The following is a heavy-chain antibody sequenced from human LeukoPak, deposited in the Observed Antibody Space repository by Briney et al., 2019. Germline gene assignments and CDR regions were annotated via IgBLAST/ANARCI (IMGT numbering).Heavy chain of an antibody. CDR1: GGSFSGCY. V-gene: IGHV4-34*01. D-gene: IGHD3-3*01. Sequence: SETLSLTCAVYGGSFSGCYWSWIRQPPGKGLEWIGEINHSGSTNYNPSLKSRVTISVDTSKNQFSLKLSSVTAADTAVYYCASVLETDYDFWINYWGQGTLVTVSS. J-gene: IGHJ4*02. CDR2: INHSGST. CDR3: ASVLETDYDFWINY.